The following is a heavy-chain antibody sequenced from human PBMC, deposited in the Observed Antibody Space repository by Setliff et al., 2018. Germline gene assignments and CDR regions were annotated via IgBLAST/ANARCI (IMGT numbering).Heavy chain of an antibody. Sequence: SETLSLTCAVYGGSFSGYYWSWIRQPPGKGLEWIGEINRSGSANYNPSLKSRVTISVDTSKNQFSLKLSSVTAADTALHYCTVYNTGSSKDHYWGQGTPVTVS. V-gene: IGHV4-34*01. J-gene: IGHJ4*02. CDR1: GGSFSGYY. D-gene: IGHD2-8*02. CDR3: TVYNTGSSKDHY. CDR2: INRSGSA.